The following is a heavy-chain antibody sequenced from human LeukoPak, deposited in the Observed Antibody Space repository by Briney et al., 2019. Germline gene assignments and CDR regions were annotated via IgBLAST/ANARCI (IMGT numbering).Heavy chain of an antibody. V-gene: IGHV4-34*01. J-gene: IGHJ2*01. CDR3: ARRRYFDL. Sequence: SETLSLTCTVSGGSISSYYWSWIRQPPGKGLEWIGEINHSGSTNYNPSLKSRVTVSVDTSKNQFSLKLSSVTAADTAVYYCARRRYFDLWGRGTRVTVSP. CDR2: INHSGST. CDR1: GGSISSYY.